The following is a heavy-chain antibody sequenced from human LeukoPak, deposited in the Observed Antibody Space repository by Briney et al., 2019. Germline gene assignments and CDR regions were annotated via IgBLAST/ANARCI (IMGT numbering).Heavy chain of an antibody. J-gene: IGHJ4*02. D-gene: IGHD3-16*02. CDR3: ARVGMITFGGVIVFDY. CDR2: IYYSGST. V-gene: IGHV4-61*01. CDR1: GGSVSSSSDY. Sequence: SETLSLTCNVSGGSVSSSSDYWNWIRQPPGKGLEWIGYIYYSGSTNYNPSLKSRVTISVDTSKNQFSLKLNSVTAADTAVYYCARVGMITFGGVIVFDYWGQGTLVTVSS.